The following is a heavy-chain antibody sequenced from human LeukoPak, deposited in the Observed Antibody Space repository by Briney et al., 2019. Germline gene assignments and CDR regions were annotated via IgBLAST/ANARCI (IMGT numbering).Heavy chain of an antibody. J-gene: IGHJ4*02. CDR3: ARDPSGERWLQFNY. CDR2: IWHDESRT. V-gene: IGHV3-33*01. Sequence: GRSLRLSCAASGFTFSSYGMHWVRQAPGKGLEWVAVIWHDESRTHYADSVKGRFTISRDNSKNTAFLQMSSLRAEDTAVYYCARDPSGERWLQFNYWGQGTLVTVSS. D-gene: IGHD5-24*01. CDR1: GFTFSSYG.